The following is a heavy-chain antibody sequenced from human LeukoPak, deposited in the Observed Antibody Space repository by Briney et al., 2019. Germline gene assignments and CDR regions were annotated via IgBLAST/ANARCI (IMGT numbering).Heavy chain of an antibody. J-gene: IGHJ5*02. CDR3: ARDGEQQLVLSWFDP. CDR2: ISYDGSNK. D-gene: IGHD6-13*01. CDR1: GFTFSSYA. Sequence: GRSLRLSCAASGFTFSSYAMHWVRQAPGKGLEWVAVISYDGSNKYYADSVKGRFTISRDNSKNTLYLQMNSLRAEDTAVYYCARDGEQQLVLSWFDPWGQGTLVTVSS. V-gene: IGHV3-30-3*01.